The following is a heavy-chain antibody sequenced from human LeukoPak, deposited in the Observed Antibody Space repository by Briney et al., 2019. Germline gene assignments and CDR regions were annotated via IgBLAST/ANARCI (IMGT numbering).Heavy chain of an antibody. CDR1: GFTFSSYW. CDR2: INSDGSST. J-gene: IGHJ4*02. Sequence: GGSLRLSCAASGFTFSSYWMHWVRQAPGKGLVCVSRINSDGSSTSYADSVKGRFTISRDNAKNTLYLQMNSLRAEDTAVYYCARGSYSNYFDYWGQGTLVTVSS. D-gene: IGHD4-11*01. V-gene: IGHV3-74*01. CDR3: ARGSYSNYFDY.